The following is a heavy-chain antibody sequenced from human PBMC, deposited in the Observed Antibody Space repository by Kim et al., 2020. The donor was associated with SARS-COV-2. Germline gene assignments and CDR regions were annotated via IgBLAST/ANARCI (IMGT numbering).Heavy chain of an antibody. CDR1: GFTFRSYT. CDR3: VRVAFDY. V-gene: IGHV3-21*01. CDR2: IRGGSGET. Sequence: GGSLRLSCAASGFTFRSYTMNWVRQAPGKGPEWVSTIRGGSGETYYAESVKGRITISRDNVKKSLFLEMKSLRVDDTAVYYCVRVAFDYWSQGALVTVSS. J-gene: IGHJ4*02. D-gene: IGHD3-3*01.